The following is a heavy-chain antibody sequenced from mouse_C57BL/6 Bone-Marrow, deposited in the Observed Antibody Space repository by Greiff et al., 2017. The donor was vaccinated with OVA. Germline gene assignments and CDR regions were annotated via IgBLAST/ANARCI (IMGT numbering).Heavy chain of an antibody. D-gene: IGHD1-1*01. J-gene: IGHJ1*03. V-gene: IGHV1-42*01. CDR3: ARSSYRYFDV. CDR1: GYSFTGYY. CDR2: INPSTGGT. Sequence: EVQLQQPGPELVKPGASVKISCKASGYSFTGYYMNWVKQSPEKSLEWIGEINPSTGGTTYNQKFKAKATLTVDKSSSTAYMQLKSLTSEDSAVYYCARSSYRYFDVWGTGTTVTVSS.